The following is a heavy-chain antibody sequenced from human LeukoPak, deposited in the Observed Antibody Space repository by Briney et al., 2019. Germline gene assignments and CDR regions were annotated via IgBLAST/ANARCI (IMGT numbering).Heavy chain of an antibody. J-gene: IGHJ4*02. D-gene: IGHD4-17*01. CDR2: IIPILGIA. CDR3: ARMGITSGDYGEYYFDY. V-gene: IGHV1-69*04. Sequence: SVKVSCKASGGTFSSYAISWVRQAPGQGLEWMGRIIPILGIANYAQKFQGRVTITADKSTSTAYMELSSLRSEDTAVYYCARMGITSGDYGEYYFDYWGQGTLVTVSS. CDR1: GGTFSSYA.